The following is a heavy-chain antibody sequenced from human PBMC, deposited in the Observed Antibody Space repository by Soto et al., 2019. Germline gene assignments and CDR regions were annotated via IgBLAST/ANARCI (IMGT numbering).Heavy chain of an antibody. CDR3: ARHRKLVPGEDS. V-gene: IGHV3-11*01. J-gene: IGHJ4*02. D-gene: IGHD2-8*02. CDR2: IDSSDTTI. CDR1: GFTFTDYY. Sequence: VQLVESGGGLVKPGGFLRLSCAASGFTFTDYYMSWIRQAPGKGLEWVSYIDSSDTTIYYADSVRGRFTVARDNAKNSLYLQMNSLRADDTAVYYCARHRKLVPGEDSWGQGTLVTVAS.